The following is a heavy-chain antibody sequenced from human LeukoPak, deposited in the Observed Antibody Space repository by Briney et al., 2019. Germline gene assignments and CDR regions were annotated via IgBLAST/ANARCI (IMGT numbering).Heavy chain of an antibody. Sequence: GGSLRLSCAASGFTLGTYAMTWVRQAPGKGLEWVPSICGSDPTTYYAGSVKGRFTISRDNSKNTLYLHMNSLRADDTAVYHCAKLNGGSCYSALDYWGQGILVTVSS. J-gene: IGHJ4*02. V-gene: IGHV3-23*01. D-gene: IGHD2-15*01. CDR3: AKLNGGSCYSALDY. CDR1: GFTLGTYA. CDR2: ICGSDPTT.